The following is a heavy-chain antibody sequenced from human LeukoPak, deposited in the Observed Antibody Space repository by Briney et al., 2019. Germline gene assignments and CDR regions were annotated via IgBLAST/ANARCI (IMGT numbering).Heavy chain of an antibody. V-gene: IGHV4-4*07. CDR1: GRSISSYY. Sequence: PSETLSLTCTVSGRSISSYYWSWIRQPAGKGLECIGRIYTSGSTNFNPSLKSRVTMEVDTSKNQFSLKLSSVAAADTAVYYCARDKGRFGDHAFDIWGQGTMVTVSS. CDR2: IYTSGST. CDR3: ARDKGRFGDHAFDI. D-gene: IGHD3-10*01. J-gene: IGHJ3*02.